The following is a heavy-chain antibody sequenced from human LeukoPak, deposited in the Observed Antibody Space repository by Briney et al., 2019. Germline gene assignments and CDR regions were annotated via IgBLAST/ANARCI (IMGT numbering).Heavy chain of an antibody. J-gene: IGHJ3*02. CDR3: ARDLGYKEMATIMFPPGDAFDI. D-gene: IGHD5-24*01. V-gene: IGHV4-34*01. CDR1: GGSFSGYY. Sequence: SETLSLTCAVYGGSFSGYYWSWIRQPPGEGLEWIGEINHSGSTNYNPSLKSRVTISVDTSKNQFSLKLSSVTAADTAVYYCARDLGYKEMATIMFPPGDAFDIWGQGTMVTVSS. CDR2: INHSGST.